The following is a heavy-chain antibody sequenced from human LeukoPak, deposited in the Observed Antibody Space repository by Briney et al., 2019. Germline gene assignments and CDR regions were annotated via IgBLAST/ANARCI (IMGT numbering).Heavy chain of an antibody. J-gene: IGHJ4*02. Sequence: SSETLSLTCTVSGGSISNYYWSWIRQPPGKGLEWIGYIYYSGSTNHNPSLKSRVTISVDTSKNQFSLRLNSVTAADTAVYYCAREGREQWLEGYWGQGTLVTVSS. CDR3: AREGREQWLEGY. D-gene: IGHD6-19*01. CDR2: IYYSGST. CDR1: GGSISNYY. V-gene: IGHV4-59*01.